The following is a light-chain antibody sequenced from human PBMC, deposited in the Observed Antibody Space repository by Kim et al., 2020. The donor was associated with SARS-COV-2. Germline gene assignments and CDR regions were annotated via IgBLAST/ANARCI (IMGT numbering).Light chain of an antibody. J-gene: IGKJ5*01. CDR3: MQATQFPIT. Sequence: DIVMTQTPLSSPVTLGQPASISCRSSQSLVHSDGNTYLSWLQQRPGQPPRLLIYKTSNRFSGVPDRFGGSGAGTDFTLKISRVEAEDVGVYYCMQATQFPITFGQGTRLEIK. CDR2: KTS. V-gene: IGKV2-24*01. CDR1: QSLVHSDGNTY.